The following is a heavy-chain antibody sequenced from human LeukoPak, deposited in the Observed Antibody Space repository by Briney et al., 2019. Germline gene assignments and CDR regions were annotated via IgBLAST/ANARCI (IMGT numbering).Heavy chain of an antibody. V-gene: IGHV3-20*04. CDR3: AKGSDYGLSNFDY. Sequence: PGGSLRLSCAASGFTFDDYGMSWVRQAPGKGLEWVSGINWNGGRTAYADSVKGRFTISRDNAKNFLYLQMNSLRAEDTALYYCAKGSDYGLSNFDYWGQGTLVTVSS. CDR1: GFTFDDYG. J-gene: IGHJ4*02. D-gene: IGHD4-17*01. CDR2: INWNGGRT.